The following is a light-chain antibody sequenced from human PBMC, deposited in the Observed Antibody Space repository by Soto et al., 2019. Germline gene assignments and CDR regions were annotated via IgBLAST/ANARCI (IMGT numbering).Light chain of an antibody. CDR2: DAS. V-gene: IGKV1-5*01. J-gene: IGKJ1*01. CDR3: QHYNSFSRT. CDR1: QGISTY. Sequence: DIQMTQSPSSLSASVGDRVTITCRASQGISTYLNWYQQKPGKAPYLLISDASSLESGVPSRFSGSGSGTDFTLTITRLQPDDFATYYCQHYNSFSRTFGQGTKVDIK.